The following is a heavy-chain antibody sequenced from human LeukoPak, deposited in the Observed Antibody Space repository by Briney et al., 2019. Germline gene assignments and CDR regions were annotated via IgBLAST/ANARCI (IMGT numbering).Heavy chain of an antibody. Sequence: SETLSLTCTVSGGSISSYYWSWIRQPAGKGLEWIGRIYTSGSTNYNPSLKSRVTMSVDTSKNQFSLKLSSVTAADTAVYYCASQTYYYDSSGYYYVRWFDPWGQEPWSPSPQ. CDR1: GGSISSYY. V-gene: IGHV4-4*07. D-gene: IGHD3-22*01. J-gene: IGHJ5*02. CDR3: ASQTYYYDSSGYYYVRWFDP. CDR2: IYTSGST.